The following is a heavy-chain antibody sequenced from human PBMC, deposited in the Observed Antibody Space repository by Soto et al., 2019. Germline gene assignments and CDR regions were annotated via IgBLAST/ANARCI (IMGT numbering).Heavy chain of an antibody. D-gene: IGHD6-6*01. CDR2: ISDSGGSA. CDR3: AKSVGAAPNGYFHY. CDR1: GFTFSSYA. J-gene: IGHJ4*02. Sequence: GGSLRLSCAASGFTFSSYALTWVRQAPGKGLEWVSGISDSGGSAFYADSVKGRFTISRDNSNNTLYLQMNSLRAEDTAVYYCAKSVGAAPNGYFHYWGQGTLVTVSS. V-gene: IGHV3-23*01.